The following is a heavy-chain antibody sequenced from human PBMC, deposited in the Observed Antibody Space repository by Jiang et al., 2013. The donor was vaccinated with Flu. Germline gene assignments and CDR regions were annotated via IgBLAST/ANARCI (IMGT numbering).Heavy chain of an antibody. CDR3: AHSGSGSHSPGSRVGAFDI. J-gene: IGHJ3*02. V-gene: IGHV2-5*02. CDR2: IYWDDDK. Sequence: LIYWDDDKRYSPSLKSRLTITKDTSKNQVVLTMTNMDPVDTATYYCAHSGSGSHSPGSRVGAFDIWGQGTMVTVSS. D-gene: IGHD5-12*01.